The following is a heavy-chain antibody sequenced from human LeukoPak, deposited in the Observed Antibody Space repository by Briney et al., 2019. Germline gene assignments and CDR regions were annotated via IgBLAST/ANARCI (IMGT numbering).Heavy chain of an antibody. CDR2: ISSSSSTI. CDR1: GFTFSSYS. V-gene: IGHV3-48*04. Sequence: GGSLRLSCAASGFTFSSYSIDWVRQAPGKGLEWLSYISSSSSTIYFADSVKCRFTISRDNAKNSAYLHMNSLRAEDTAVYYCARVWSSGYTKDYWGQGTLVTVS. D-gene: IGHD3-22*01. J-gene: IGHJ4*02. CDR3: ARVWSSGYTKDY.